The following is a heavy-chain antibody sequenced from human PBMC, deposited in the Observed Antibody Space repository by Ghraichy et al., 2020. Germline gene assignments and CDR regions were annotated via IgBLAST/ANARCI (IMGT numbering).Heavy chain of an antibody. CDR2: INHSGST. CDR1: GGSFSGYY. V-gene: IGHV4-34*01. CDR3: ARDSGYYYGSGSYYKFDY. D-gene: IGHD3-10*01. Sequence: SETLSLTCAVYGGSFSGYYWSWIRQPPGKGLEWIGEINHSGSTNYNPSLKSRVTISVDTSKNQFSLKLSSVTAADTAVYYCARDSGYYYGSGSYYKFDYWGQGTLVTVSS. J-gene: IGHJ4*02.